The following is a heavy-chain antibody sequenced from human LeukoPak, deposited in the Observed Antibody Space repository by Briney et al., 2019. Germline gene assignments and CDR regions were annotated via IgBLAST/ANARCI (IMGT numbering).Heavy chain of an antibody. J-gene: IGHJ4*02. V-gene: IGHV4-34*01. CDR2: VNHSGST. Sequence: SETLSLTCAVYGGSFRGYYWSWIRQPPGKGLKWIGEVNHSGSTNDNPSLKSRVTISVDTSKNQFSLKLSSVTAAETAVYYCARSEGYSSGGSCYDDYWGQGTLVTVSS. CDR3: ARSEGYSSGGSCYDDY. D-gene: IGHD2-15*01. CDR1: GGSFRGYY.